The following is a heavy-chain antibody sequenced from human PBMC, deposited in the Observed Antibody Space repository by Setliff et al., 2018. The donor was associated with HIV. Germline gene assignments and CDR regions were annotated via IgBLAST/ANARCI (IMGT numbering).Heavy chain of an antibody. Sequence: SETLSLTCTVSGGSISSHYWSWIRQPPGKGLEYIGSIYYNEKTYYSPSLQSRVTISLDTSKNQFSLKLSSVTAADTAVYYCARDAPTVYANGWFDPWGQGTLVTVSS. CDR3: ARDAPTVYANGWFDP. J-gene: IGHJ5*02. CDR1: GGSISSHY. V-gene: IGHV4-59*11. D-gene: IGHD2-8*01. CDR2: IYYNEKT.